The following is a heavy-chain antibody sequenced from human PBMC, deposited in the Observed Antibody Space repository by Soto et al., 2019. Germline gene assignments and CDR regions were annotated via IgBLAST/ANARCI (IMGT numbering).Heavy chain of an antibody. CDR1: GFTFSSYG. D-gene: IGHD3-10*01. J-gene: IGHJ6*02. CDR2: IWYDGSNK. V-gene: IGHV3-33*01. Sequence: QVQLVESGGGVVQPGRSLRLSCAASGFTFSSYGMHWVRQAPGKGLEWVAVIWYDGSNKYYADSVKGRFTISRDNSKNTLYQQMNSLRAEATAVYYCARDTTMVRGVIALYYYGMDVWGQGTTVTVSS. CDR3: ARDTTMVRGVIALYYYGMDV.